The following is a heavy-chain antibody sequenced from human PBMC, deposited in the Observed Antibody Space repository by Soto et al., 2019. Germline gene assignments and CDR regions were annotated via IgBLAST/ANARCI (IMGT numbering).Heavy chain of an antibody. J-gene: IGHJ4*02. CDR1: GGSISSGGYY. CDR2: IYYSGST. D-gene: IGHD3-22*01. CDR3: ATYVTMIVGNYFDY. Sequence: QMQLQESGPGLVKPSQTLSLTCTVSGGSISSGGYYWSWIRQHPGKGLEWIGYIYYSGSTYYNPSLQSRVTISGDTSKNQCSLKLTSVTAADTAVYYCATYVTMIVGNYFDYWGQGTLVTVSS. V-gene: IGHV4-31*03.